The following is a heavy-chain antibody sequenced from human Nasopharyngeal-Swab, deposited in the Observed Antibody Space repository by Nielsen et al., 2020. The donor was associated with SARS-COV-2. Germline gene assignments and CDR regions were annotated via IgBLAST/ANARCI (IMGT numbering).Heavy chain of an antibody. V-gene: IGHV3-30*04. D-gene: IGHD3-16*01. CDR3: ARGRGGTWRDYYYYYGMDV. CDR2: ISYDGSNK. J-gene: IGHJ6*02. Sequence: GESLKISCAASGFTFSSYAMHWVRQAPGKGLEWVAVISYDGSNKYYADSVKGRFTISRDNSKNTLYLQMISLRAEETAVYYCARGRGGTWRDYYYYYGMDVWGQGTTVTVSS. CDR1: GFTFSSYA.